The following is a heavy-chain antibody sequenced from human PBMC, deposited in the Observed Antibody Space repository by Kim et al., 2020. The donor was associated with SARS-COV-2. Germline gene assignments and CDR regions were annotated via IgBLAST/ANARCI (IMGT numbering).Heavy chain of an antibody. CDR3: ARVMEDYYDSSGYYIDY. D-gene: IGHD3-22*01. V-gene: IGHV4-31*03. CDR2: IYYSGST. CDR1: GGSISSGGYY. J-gene: IGHJ4*02. Sequence: SETLSLTCTVSGGSISSGGYYWSWIRQHPGKGLEWIGYIYYSGSTYYNPSLKSRVTISVDTSKNQFSLKLSSVTAADTAVYYCARVMEDYYDSSGYYIDYWGQGTLVTVSS.